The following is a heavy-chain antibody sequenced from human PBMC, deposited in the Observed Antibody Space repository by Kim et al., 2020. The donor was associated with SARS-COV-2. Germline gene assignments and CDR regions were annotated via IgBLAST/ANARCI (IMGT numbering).Heavy chain of an antibody. V-gene: IGHV4-39*01. CDR1: GGSISSSSYY. CDR3: ARLRLDEIYYYYYYGMDV. J-gene: IGHJ6*02. CDR2: IYYSGST. Sequence: SETLSLTCTVSGGSISSSSYYWGWIRQPPGKGLEWIGSIYYSGSTYYNPSLKSRVTISVDTSKNQFSLKLSSVTAADTAVYYCARLRLDEIYYYYYYGMDVWGQGTTVTVSS. D-gene: IGHD3-22*01.